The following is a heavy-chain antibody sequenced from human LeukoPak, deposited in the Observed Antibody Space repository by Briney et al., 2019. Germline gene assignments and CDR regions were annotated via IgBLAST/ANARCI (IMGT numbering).Heavy chain of an antibody. Sequence: ASVKVSCKASGYTCTGYYMHWVRQAPAQGLEWMGWINPNSGGTNYAQKFQGWVTMTRDTSISTAYMELSRLRSDDTAVYYCAREEQLVMRYWGQGTLVTVSS. D-gene: IGHD6-13*01. CDR1: GYTCTGYY. V-gene: IGHV1-2*04. J-gene: IGHJ4*02. CDR3: AREEQLVMRY. CDR2: INPNSGGT.